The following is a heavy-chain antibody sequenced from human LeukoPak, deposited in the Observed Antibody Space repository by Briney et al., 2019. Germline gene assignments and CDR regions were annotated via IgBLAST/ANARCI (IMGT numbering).Heavy chain of an antibody. V-gene: IGHV3-30*18. Sequence: PGGSLRLSCAASGFIFSSYGMHWVRQAPGKGLEWVAVISYDGSNKYYADSVKGRFAVSRDNSKNTLYLQMNSLRVEDTAVYYCAKRMGPSIAATDLDYWGQGTLVTVSS. CDR2: ISYDGSNK. CDR3: AKRMGPSIAATDLDY. D-gene: IGHD6-13*01. CDR1: GFIFSSYG. J-gene: IGHJ4*02.